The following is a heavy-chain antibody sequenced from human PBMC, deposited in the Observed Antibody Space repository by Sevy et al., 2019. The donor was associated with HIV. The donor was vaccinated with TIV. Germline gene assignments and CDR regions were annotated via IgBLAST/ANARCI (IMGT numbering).Heavy chain of an antibody. Sequence: SETLSLTCAVYGGSFSGYYWSWIRQPPGKGLEWIGEINHSGSTNYNPSLKSRVTISVDTSKNQFSLKLSSVTAADTAVCYCARGRRSYPSYYMDVWGKGTTVTVSS. CDR3: ARGRRSYPSYYMDV. CDR1: GGSFSGYY. D-gene: IGHD1-26*01. J-gene: IGHJ6*03. V-gene: IGHV4-34*01. CDR2: INHSGST.